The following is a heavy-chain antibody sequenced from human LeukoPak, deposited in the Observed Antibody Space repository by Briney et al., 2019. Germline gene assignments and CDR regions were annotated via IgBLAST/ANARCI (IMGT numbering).Heavy chain of an antibody. J-gene: IGHJ5*02. CDR3: AKTGLIAAAGTWWFDP. CDR1: GFTFSSYA. CDR2: ISGSGGST. D-gene: IGHD6-13*01. Sequence: QPGGSLRLSCAASGFTFSSYAMSWVRQAPGKGPEWVSAISGSGGSTYYADSVKGRFTISRDNSKNTLYLQMNSLRAEDTAVYYCAKTGLIAAAGTWWFDPWGQGTLVTVSS. V-gene: IGHV3-23*01.